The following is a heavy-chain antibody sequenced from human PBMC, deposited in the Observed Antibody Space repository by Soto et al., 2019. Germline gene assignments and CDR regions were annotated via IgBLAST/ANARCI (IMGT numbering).Heavy chain of an antibody. D-gene: IGHD3-16*01. CDR1: GGSVRISGYY. J-gene: IGHJ6*01. CDR3: MGGYDLAHYYYGLDD. CDR2: GYYGCSP. V-gene: IGHV4-39*01. Sequence: SETLSLTCTVSGGSVRISGYYWGWVRQAPGRGLEWIGSGYYGCSPCYTPSLKSRVTVSVDTSKNEFSLKLASVPAADTAVYYCMGGYDLAHYYYGLDDWGQGTTVTASS.